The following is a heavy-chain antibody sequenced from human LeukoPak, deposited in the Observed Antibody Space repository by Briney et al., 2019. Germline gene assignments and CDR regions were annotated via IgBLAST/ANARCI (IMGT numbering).Heavy chain of an antibody. J-gene: IGHJ4*02. CDR3: ARDDPSY. V-gene: IGHV3-33*01. CDR2: IWYDGSNK. Sequence: GRSLRLSCAASGFTFSSYGMHWVRQAPGKGLEWVAVIWYDGSNKYYADSVKDRFTISRDNSKNTLYLQMSSLRAEDTAVYYCARDDPSYWGQGTLVTVSS. CDR1: GFTFSSYG.